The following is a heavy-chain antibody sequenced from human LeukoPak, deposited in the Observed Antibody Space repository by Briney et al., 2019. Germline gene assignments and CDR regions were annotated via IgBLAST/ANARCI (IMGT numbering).Heavy chain of an antibody. V-gene: IGHV1-8*03. CDR2: MNPNSGNT. Sequence: ASVKVSCKASGCTFTNYDINWVRQATGQGLEWMGWMNPNSGNTGYAQKFQGRVTITRDTSISTAYMELSSLRSEDTAVYYCARAPQWLGHHYMDVWGRGTTVTVSS. CDR1: GCTFTNYD. CDR3: ARAPQWLGHHYMDV. J-gene: IGHJ6*03. D-gene: IGHD6-19*01.